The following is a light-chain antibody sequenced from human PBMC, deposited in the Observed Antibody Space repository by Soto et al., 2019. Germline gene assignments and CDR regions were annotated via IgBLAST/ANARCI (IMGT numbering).Light chain of an antibody. J-gene: IGKJ4*01. CDR2: GAS. V-gene: IGKV3-15*01. CDR1: QSVSSD. CDR3: QHYNKWPLT. Sequence: EIVMTQSPATLSVSPGERATLSCRASQSVSSDLAWYQQKPGQAPRLLIYGASTRATGIPARFSGSGSGTEFTLTISSLQSEDFAVYYCQHYNKWPLTFGGGTKVEIK.